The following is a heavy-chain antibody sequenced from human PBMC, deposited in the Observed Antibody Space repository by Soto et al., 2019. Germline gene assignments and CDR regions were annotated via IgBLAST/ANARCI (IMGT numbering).Heavy chain of an antibody. D-gene: IGHD1-26*01. V-gene: IGHV4-31*02. CDR2: IFNSGTT. J-gene: IGHJ4*02. CDR3: ALALGPTTGLDY. Sequence: SETLSLTCSVSGASTVSHYHWTWIHQPPGKGLEWMGYIFNSGTTFYNPSLTSRLSISMDTSGNHFSLELRSVTAADTAVYYCALALGPTTGLDYWGQGTLVTVSS. CDR1: GASTVSHYH.